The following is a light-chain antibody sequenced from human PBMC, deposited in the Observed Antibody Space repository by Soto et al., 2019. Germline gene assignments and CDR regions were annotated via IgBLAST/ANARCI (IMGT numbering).Light chain of an antibody. CDR2: DVS. CDR1: SSDVGGYNY. V-gene: IGLV2-11*01. Sequence: QSALTQPRSVSGSPGQSVTISCTGTSSDVGGYNYVSWYQQHPGKAPKLMISDVSKRPSGVPDRFSGSKSGNTASLTISGLQAEDEADEYCCSDAGSYVVFGGGTKVTVL. J-gene: IGLJ2*01. CDR3: CSDAGSYVV.